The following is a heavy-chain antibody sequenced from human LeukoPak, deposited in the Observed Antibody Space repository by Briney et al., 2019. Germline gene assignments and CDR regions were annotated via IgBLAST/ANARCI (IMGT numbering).Heavy chain of an antibody. CDR1: GYSFTNYW. D-gene: IGHD3-10*01. V-gene: IGHV5-51*01. Sequence: GESLKISCKASGYSFTNYWIGWVRQMPGKGLEWLGVIYPGDSETRYSPSFQGQVTISADKSISTAYLQWSSLKASDTAMYYCARGGMVRGVIDYYGMDVWGQGTTVTVSS. CDR3: ARGGMVRGVIDYYGMDV. CDR2: IYPGDSET. J-gene: IGHJ6*02.